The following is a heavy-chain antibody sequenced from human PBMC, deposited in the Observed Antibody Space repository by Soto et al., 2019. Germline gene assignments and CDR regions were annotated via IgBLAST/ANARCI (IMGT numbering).Heavy chain of an antibody. CDR3: ASPMSDYGDYVGVDP. CDR2: IYYSGST. J-gene: IGHJ5*02. Sequence: SETLSLTCTVSGGSISSSSYYWGWIRQPPGKGLEWIGSIYYSGSTYYNPSLKSRVTISVDTSKNQFSLKLSSVTAADTAVYYCASPMSDYGDYVGVDPWGQGTLVTVSS. D-gene: IGHD4-17*01. CDR1: GGSISSSSYY. V-gene: IGHV4-39*01.